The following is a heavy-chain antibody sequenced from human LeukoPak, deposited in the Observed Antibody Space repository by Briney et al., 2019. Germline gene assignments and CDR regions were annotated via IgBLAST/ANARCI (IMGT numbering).Heavy chain of an antibody. Sequence: ASVKVSCKASGYTFTGYYMHWVRQAPGQGLEWMGWINPNSGGTNYAQNFQGRVTMTRDTSISTAYMELSRLRSDDTAVYYCAGDRYCSGGSCYWFDPWGQGTLVTVSS. J-gene: IGHJ5*02. CDR2: INPNSGGT. V-gene: IGHV1-2*02. CDR3: AGDRYCSGGSCYWFDP. D-gene: IGHD2-15*01. CDR1: GYTFTGYY.